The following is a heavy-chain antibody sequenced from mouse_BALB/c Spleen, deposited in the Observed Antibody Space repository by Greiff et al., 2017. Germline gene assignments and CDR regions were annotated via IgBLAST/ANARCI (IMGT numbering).Heavy chain of an antibody. J-gene: IGHJ2*01. CDR2: INPNNGGT. D-gene: IGHD1-2*01. CDR3: ARRVTTARRDYFDY. Sequence: DVQLVESGPELVKPGASVKIPCKASGYTFTDYNMDWVKQSHGKSLEWIGDINPNNGGTIYNQKFKGKATLTVDKSSSTAYMELRSLTSEDTAVYYCARRVTTARRDYFDYWGQGTTLTVSS. CDR1: GYTFTDYN. V-gene: IGHV1-18*01.